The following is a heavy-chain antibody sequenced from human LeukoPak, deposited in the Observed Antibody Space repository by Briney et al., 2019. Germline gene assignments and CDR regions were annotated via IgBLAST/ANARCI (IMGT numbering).Heavy chain of an antibody. D-gene: IGHD3-3*01. J-gene: IGHJ6*02. CDR2: ISGSGGST. Sequence: GGSLRLSCAASGFTFRDYAMSWVRQAPGKGLEWVSAISGSGGSTYYADSVKGRFTISRDNSKNTLYLQMNSLRAEDTAVYYCAKVPGYAYYDFWSGYYREHYYYGMDVWGQGTTVTVSS. V-gene: IGHV3-23*01. CDR3: AKVPGYAYYDFWSGYYREHYYYGMDV. CDR1: GFTFRDYA.